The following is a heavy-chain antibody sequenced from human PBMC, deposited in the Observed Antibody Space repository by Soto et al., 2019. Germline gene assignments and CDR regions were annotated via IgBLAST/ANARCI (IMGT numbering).Heavy chain of an antibody. Sequence: QVQLVESGGGVVQPGRSLRLSCAASGFTFSSYGMHWVRQAPGKGLEWVAVIWYDGSNKYYADSVKGRFTISRDNSKKPLYRQTNSLRAEDTAVYYCARPHYDFWSGYPRDYYMAVWGKGTTVTVSS. D-gene: IGHD3-3*01. V-gene: IGHV3-33*01. J-gene: IGHJ6*03. CDR3: ARPHYDFWSGYPRDYYMAV. CDR2: IWYDGSNK. CDR1: GFTFSSYG.